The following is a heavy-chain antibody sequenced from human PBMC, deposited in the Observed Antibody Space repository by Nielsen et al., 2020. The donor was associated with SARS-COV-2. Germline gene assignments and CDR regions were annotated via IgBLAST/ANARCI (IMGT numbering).Heavy chain of an antibody. D-gene: IGHD2-21*01. CDR1: GFKFGDYA. J-gene: IGHJ4*02. CDR2: IGDDGTGI. Sequence: GGSLRLSCTASGFKFGDYAMSWFRQAPGKGLEWVSVIGDDGTGINYANSVKGRFTISRDNSKNTLYLQMNSLRAEDTAVYYCAKARAGRYPQSRILDNWAQGTLVTVSA. CDR3: AKARAGRYPQSRILDN. V-gene: IGHV3-23*01.